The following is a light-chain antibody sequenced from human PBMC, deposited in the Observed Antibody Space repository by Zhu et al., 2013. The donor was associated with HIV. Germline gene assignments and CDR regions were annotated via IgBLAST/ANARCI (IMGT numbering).Light chain of an antibody. CDR2: EDT. J-gene: IGLJ2*01. Sequence: QSGLTQPASVSGSPGQSITISCTGTSSDVGIYNLVSWYQHLPDEVPKLMIYEDTKRPSGISDRFSGSKSGNTASLTIYSLQPEDEAHYYCCSYAGRHTLVFGGGTEVDRP. CDR1: SSDVGIYNL. CDR3: CSYAGRHTLV. V-gene: IGLV2-23*01.